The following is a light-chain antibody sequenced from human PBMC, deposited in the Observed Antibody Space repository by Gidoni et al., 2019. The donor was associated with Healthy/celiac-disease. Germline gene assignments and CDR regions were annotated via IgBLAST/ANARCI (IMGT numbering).Light chain of an antibody. CDR2: GAS. CDR1: QSVSSSY. CDR3: QQYGSSPQT. Sequence: EMVLTQSPGTRSLSPGERATLSCRASQSVSSSYLAWYQQKPGQAPRLLIYGASSRATGIPDRFSGSGSGTDFTLTISRLEPEDFAVYYCQQYGSSPQTFGQXTKVEIK. J-gene: IGKJ1*01. V-gene: IGKV3-20*01.